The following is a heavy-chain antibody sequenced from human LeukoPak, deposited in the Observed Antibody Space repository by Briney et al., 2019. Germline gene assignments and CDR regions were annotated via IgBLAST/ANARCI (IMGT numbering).Heavy chain of an antibody. CDR3: ARDEGFGGYLSPLYGMDV. CDR2: ISYDGSNK. D-gene: IGHD5-12*01. CDR1: GFTFSSYA. V-gene: IGHV3-30-3*01. Sequence: GRSLRLSCAASGFTFSSYAMHWVRQAPGKGLEWVAVISYDGSNKYYADSVKGRFTISRDNSKNTLYLQMNSLRAEDTAVYYCARDEGFGGYLSPLYGMDVWGQGTTVTVSS. J-gene: IGHJ6*02.